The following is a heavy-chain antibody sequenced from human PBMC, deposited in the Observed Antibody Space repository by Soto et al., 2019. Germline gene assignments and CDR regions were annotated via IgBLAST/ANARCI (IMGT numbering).Heavy chain of an antibody. D-gene: IGHD2-8*02. CDR2: INHSGSA. J-gene: IGHJ4*02. CDR1: GGSFSGYY. Sequence: SETLSLTCAVYGGSFSGYYWTWIRQPPGTGLEWIGEINHSGSANYNPSLKSRVTISVDTSKNQFSLKLTSVTAADTAVYYCARDKNTGLFDYWGQGTLGTVSS. CDR3: ARDKNTGLFDY. V-gene: IGHV4-34*01.